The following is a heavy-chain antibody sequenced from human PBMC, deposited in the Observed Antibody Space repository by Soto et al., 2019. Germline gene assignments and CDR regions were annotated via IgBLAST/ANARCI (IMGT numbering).Heavy chain of an antibody. V-gene: IGHV3-30*03. CDR3: EAILLWFGELLDY. CDR2: ISKDGSNE. Sequence: QVQLVESGGGVVQPGRSLRLSCAASGFTFSRYGMHWVRQAPGKGLEWVAFISKDGSNEKYADSVKGRFTISRDDSKNPLYLQMDSLRPEDAAVYYCEAILLWFGELLDYWGQGTLVTVSS. CDR1: GFTFSRYG. J-gene: IGHJ4*02. D-gene: IGHD3-10*01.